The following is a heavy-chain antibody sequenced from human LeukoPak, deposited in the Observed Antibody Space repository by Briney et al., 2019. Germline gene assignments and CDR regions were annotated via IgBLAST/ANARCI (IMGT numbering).Heavy chain of an antibody. V-gene: IGHV3-23*01. CDR1: GFTFSSYA. CDR2: ISGSGGST. D-gene: IGHD4-17*01. CDR3: ARGSPTVIDY. Sequence: GGSLRLSCAASGFTFSSYAMSWVRQAPGKGLEWVSAISGSGGSTYYADSVKGRFTISRDNAKNSLYPQMNSLRAEDTAVYYCARGSPTVIDYWGQGTLVTVSS. J-gene: IGHJ4*02.